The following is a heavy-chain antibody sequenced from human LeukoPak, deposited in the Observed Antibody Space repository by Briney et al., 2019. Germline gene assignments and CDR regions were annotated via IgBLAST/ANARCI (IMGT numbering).Heavy chain of an antibody. CDR3: AKGYFDWLLLFDY. J-gene: IGHJ4*02. D-gene: IGHD3-9*01. Sequence: GGSLRLSCAASGFTFSSFGMHWVRQAPGKGLEWVAVIWYDGSTKYYADSVKGRFTISRDNSKNTLYLQMNSLRAEDTAVYYCAKGYFDWLLLFDYWGQGTLVTVSS. CDR2: IWYDGSTK. V-gene: IGHV3-33*06. CDR1: GFTFSSFG.